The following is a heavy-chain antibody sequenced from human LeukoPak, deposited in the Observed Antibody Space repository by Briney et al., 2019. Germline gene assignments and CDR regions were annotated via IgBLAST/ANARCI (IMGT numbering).Heavy chain of an antibody. Sequence: GGSLGLSCAASGFTFSSYGMHWVRQAPGKGLEWVAVISYDGSNKYYADSVKGRFTISRDNSKNTLYLQMNSLRAEDTAVYYCAKEGCSSTSCYAGSGGEYFQHWGQGTLVTVSS. CDR3: AKEGCSSTSCYAGSGGEYFQH. J-gene: IGHJ1*01. D-gene: IGHD2-2*01. V-gene: IGHV3-30*18. CDR2: ISYDGSNK. CDR1: GFTFSSYG.